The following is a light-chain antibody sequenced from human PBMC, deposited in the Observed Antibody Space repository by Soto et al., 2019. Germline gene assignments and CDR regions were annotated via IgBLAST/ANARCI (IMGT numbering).Light chain of an antibody. Sequence: EIVLTQSPGTLSLSPGERATLSCRASQSVSSSYLAWYQQKPGQAPRILIYGAPSRATGIPDRFSGSGSGTDFTLNISRLEPEDFAVYYCQQYGSSPMYTFGQGTKLEIK. V-gene: IGKV3-20*01. CDR2: GAP. J-gene: IGKJ2*01. CDR1: QSVSSSY. CDR3: QQYGSSPMYT.